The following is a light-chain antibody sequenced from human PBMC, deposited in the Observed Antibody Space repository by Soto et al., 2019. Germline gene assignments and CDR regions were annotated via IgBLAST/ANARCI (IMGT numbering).Light chain of an antibody. V-gene: IGKV3-20*01. CDR2: GAS. J-gene: IGKJ2*01. CDR1: QSVSSSY. CDR3: QQYGSSPMYT. Sequence: EIVLTQSPGTLSLSPGERATLSCRASQSVSSSYLAWYQQKPGQAPRLLIYGASSRATDIPDRFSGSGSGTDFTLTISRLEPEDFSVYYGQQYGSSPMYTFGQGTKLESK.